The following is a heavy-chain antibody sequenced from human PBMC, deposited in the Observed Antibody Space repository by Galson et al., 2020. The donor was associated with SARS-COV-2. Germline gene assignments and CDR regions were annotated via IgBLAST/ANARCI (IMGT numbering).Heavy chain of an antibody. CDR2: IYYSGST. CDR3: ARHTDILNNHGSWFDP. D-gene: IGHD3-9*01. CDR1: GGSISSSSYY. Sequence: SETLSLTCTVSGGSISSSSYYWGWIRQPPGKGLEWIGSIYYSGSTYYNPSLKSRVTISVDTSKNQFSLKLSSVTAADTAVYYCARHTDILNNHGSWFDPWGQGTLVTVSS. V-gene: IGHV4-39*01. J-gene: IGHJ5*02.